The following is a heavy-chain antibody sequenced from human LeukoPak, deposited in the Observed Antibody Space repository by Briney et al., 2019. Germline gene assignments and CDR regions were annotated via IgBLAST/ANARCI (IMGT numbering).Heavy chain of an antibody. Sequence: PSETLSLTCTVSGASISSHYWSWIRQSAAKGLEWIGRIYADGSTTYNPSLQSRVTMSADTSRNQLSLKLTSVTAADTAVYYCARYYYDSSGYYYKHYWGQGTPVTVSS. CDR1: GASISSHY. CDR2: IYADGST. V-gene: IGHV4-4*07. D-gene: IGHD3-22*01. CDR3: ARYYYDSSGYYYKHY. J-gene: IGHJ4*02.